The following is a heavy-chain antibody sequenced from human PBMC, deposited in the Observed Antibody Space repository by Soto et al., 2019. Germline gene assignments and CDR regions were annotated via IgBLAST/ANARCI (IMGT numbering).Heavy chain of an antibody. J-gene: IGHJ6*03. V-gene: IGHV3-33*01. CDR1: GFTFSSYG. CDR3: ARDPSDIVVVPAATTHYYYYMDV. D-gene: IGHD2-2*01. Sequence: GGSLRLSCAASGFTFSSYGMHWVRQAPGKGLEWVAVIWYDGSNKYYADSVKGRFTISRDNSKNTLYLQMNSLRAEDTAVYYCARDPSDIVVVPAATTHYYYYMDVWGKGTTVTVSS. CDR2: IWYDGSNK.